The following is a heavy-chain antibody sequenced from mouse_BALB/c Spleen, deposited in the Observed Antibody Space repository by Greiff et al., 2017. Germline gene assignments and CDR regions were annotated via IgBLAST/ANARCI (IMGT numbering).Heavy chain of an antibody. J-gene: IGHJ3*01. CDR3: ARGITTAQFAY. V-gene: IGHV5-9-4*01. D-gene: IGHD1-2*01. CDR1: GFTFSSYA. CDR2: ISSGGSYT. Sequence: EVMLVESGGGLVKPGGSLKLSCAASGFTFSSYAMSWVRQSPEMRLEWVAEISSGGSYTYYPDTVTGRFTISRDNAKNTLYLEMSSLRSEDTAMYYCARGITTAQFAYWGQGTLVTVSA.